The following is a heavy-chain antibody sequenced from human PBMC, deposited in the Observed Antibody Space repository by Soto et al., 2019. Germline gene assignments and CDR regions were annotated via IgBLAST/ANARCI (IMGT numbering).Heavy chain of an antibody. V-gene: IGHV3-11*01. J-gene: IGHJ4*02. Sequence: GGSLRLSCAASGFTFSDYYMSWIRQAPGKGLEWVSSITSSGSTTYYTDSVKGRFTISRDNAKNSLYLQMNILRAEDTAVYYCARERYSYGPYYFDYWGQGALVTVSS. CDR3: ARERYSYGPYYFDY. D-gene: IGHD5-18*01. CDR1: GFTFSDYY. CDR2: ITSSGSTT.